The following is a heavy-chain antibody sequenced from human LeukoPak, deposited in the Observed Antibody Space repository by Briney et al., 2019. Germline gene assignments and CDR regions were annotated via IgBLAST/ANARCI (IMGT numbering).Heavy chain of an antibody. D-gene: IGHD5-18*01. CDR2: INQSGST. V-gene: IGHV4-34*01. CDR1: GGSSSKYY. Sequence: SETLSLTCAVYGGSSSKYYWNWIRQSPGKGLEWIGEINQSGSTKYNPSLKSRVTISGDTSKNQFSLRLNSVTAADTAVYFCARAYRAHQTFHSYHYFDYWGQGTLVTVSS. J-gene: IGHJ4*02. CDR3: ARAYRAHQTFHSYHYFDY.